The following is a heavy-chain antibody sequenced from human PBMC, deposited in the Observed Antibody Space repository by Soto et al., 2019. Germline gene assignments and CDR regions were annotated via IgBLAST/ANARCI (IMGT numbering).Heavy chain of an antibody. CDR2: INPNSGAT. Sequence: ASVKDSCKASGYTFTGYYMHWVRQAPGQGLEWMGWINPNSGATDYAQKFQDWVTMTRDTSINTAYMELSRLRSDDTAVCFCARGSDILTSPVGYWGQGTRVTVSS. CDR3: ARGSDILTSPVGY. J-gene: IGHJ4*02. CDR1: GYTFTGYY. V-gene: IGHV1-2*04. D-gene: IGHD3-9*01.